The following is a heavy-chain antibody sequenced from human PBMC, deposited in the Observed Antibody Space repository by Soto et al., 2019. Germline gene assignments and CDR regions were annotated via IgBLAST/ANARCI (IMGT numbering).Heavy chain of an antibody. J-gene: IGHJ4*02. D-gene: IGHD3-9*01. CDR2: IYPGDSDA. Sequence: PGESLKISCKASGYTFTSYWIGWVRQMPGKGLEWMGFIYPGDSDARYSPSFEGQVTISVDKSINTAYLRWNSLKASDTAIYYCARQPDYNLLTGYLYYFDYWGQGNPVTVSS. CDR1: GYTFTSYW. V-gene: IGHV5-51*01. CDR3: ARQPDYNLLTGYLYYFDY.